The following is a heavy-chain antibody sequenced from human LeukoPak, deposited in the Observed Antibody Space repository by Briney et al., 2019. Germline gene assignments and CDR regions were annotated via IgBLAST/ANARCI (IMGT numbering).Heavy chain of an antibody. CDR1: GFTFSSYA. Sequence: GGSLRLSCAASGFTFSSYAMSWVRQAPGKGLEWVSAISGSGGGTYYADSVKGRFTISRDTSKNTLYLQMNSLRAEDTAVYYCAKVRSRGVIITGFDYWGQGTLVTVSS. V-gene: IGHV3-23*01. CDR3: AKVRSRGVIITGFDY. D-gene: IGHD3-10*01. CDR2: ISGSGGGT. J-gene: IGHJ4*02.